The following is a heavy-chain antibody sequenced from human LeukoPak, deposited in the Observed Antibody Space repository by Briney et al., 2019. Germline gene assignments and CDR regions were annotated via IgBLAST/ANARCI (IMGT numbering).Heavy chain of an antibody. Sequence: GGSLRLSCAASGFTFSSYSMNWVRQAPGKGLEWVSSISSSSSYIYYADSVKGRFTISRDNAKNSLYLQMNSLRAEDTAVYYCARDTAKWIAAAGTFDYWGQGTLVTVSS. J-gene: IGHJ4*02. CDR3: ARDTAKWIAAAGTFDY. CDR1: GFTFSSYS. CDR2: ISSSSSYI. D-gene: IGHD6-13*01. V-gene: IGHV3-21*01.